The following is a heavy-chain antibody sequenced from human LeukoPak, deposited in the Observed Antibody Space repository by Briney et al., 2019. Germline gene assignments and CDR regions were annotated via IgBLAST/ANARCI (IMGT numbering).Heavy chain of an antibody. J-gene: IGHJ4*02. CDR1: GFTFSSYS. Sequence: GSLRLSCAASGFTFSSYSMNWVRQPPGKGLEWIGEINHSGSTNYNPSLKSRVSISLDTSMIHFSLRLSSVTAADTAVYFCARGSRTPDYWGQGTLVTVSS. V-gene: IGHV4-34*01. CDR3: ARGSRTPDY. CDR2: INHSGST.